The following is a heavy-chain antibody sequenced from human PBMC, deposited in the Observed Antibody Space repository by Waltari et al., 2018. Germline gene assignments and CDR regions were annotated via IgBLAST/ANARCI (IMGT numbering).Heavy chain of an antibody. D-gene: IGHD1-7*01. CDR1: GYALSELS. J-gene: IGHJ4*02. CDR3: ATGTTALDY. V-gene: IGHV1-24*01. CDR2: FNPEDGEI. Sequence: QVQLEQSGAEVKKPGASMKVSCKVSGYALSELSMHWVRQAPGEGLEWMGGFNPEDGEIIYAQKFRGRVTMTEDTSTETVYMDLSSLRSEDTAVYYCATGTTALDYWGQGTLVTVSS.